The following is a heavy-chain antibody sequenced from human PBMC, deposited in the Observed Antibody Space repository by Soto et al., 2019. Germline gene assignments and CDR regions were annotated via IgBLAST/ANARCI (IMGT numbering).Heavy chain of an antibody. V-gene: IGHV3-49*05. D-gene: IGHD3-10*01. J-gene: IGHJ6*02. CDR2: IRSKAYGGTT. CDR3: TRDPLLWFGELTGLYGMDV. CDR1: GFTFGDYA. Sequence: EVQLVESGGGLVKPGRSLRLSCTASGFTFGDYAMSWFRQAPGKGLEWVGFIRSKAYGGTTEYAASVKGRFTISRDDSKSSAYLQMNSLKTEDTAVYYCTRDPLLWFGELTGLYGMDVWGQGTTVTVSS.